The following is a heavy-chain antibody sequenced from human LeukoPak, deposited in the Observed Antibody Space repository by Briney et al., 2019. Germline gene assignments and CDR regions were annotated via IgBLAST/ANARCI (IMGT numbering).Heavy chain of an antibody. CDR3: ARVDYYYDSSGYFP. Sequence: PSETLSLTCTVSGGSISSGDYYWSWIRQYPGKGLEWIGYIYYSGKTYCNPSLESRVTISVDTSKNQFSLKLTSVTAADTAVYYCARVDYYYDSSGYFPWGQGTLVTVSS. J-gene: IGHJ5*02. V-gene: IGHV4-31*03. D-gene: IGHD3-22*01. CDR2: IYYSGKT. CDR1: GGSISSGDYY.